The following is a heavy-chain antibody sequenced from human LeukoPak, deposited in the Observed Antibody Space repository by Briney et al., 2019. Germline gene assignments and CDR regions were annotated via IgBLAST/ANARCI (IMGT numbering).Heavy chain of an antibody. D-gene: IGHD2-15*01. Sequence: AGGSLRLSCAASGITFSSYAMSWVRQAPGKGLEWVSGISGSGGSTHYADSVKDRFTISRDNSKNTLYLQMNSLRAEDTAVYYCAKETVVVVAATPDAFDIWGQGTMVTVSS. V-gene: IGHV3-23*01. CDR2: ISGSGGST. J-gene: IGHJ3*02. CDR1: GITFSSYA. CDR3: AKETVVVVAATPDAFDI.